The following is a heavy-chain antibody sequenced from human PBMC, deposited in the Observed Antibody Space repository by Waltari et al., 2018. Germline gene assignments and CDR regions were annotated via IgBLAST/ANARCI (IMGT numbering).Heavy chain of an antibody. J-gene: IGHJ6*02. CDR1: GGSISSYY. CDR2: IYHSGST. Sequence: QVPLQESGPGLVKPSETLSLTCTVSGGSISSYYWSWLRQPPGKGLEWIGSIYHSGSTYYNPSLKSRVTTSVDKAKNKCSLKLSSVTDADTAVDYCARRTFGMDVWGQGTTVTVSS. V-gene: IGHV4-59*08. D-gene: IGHD2-2*01. CDR3: ARRTFGMDV.